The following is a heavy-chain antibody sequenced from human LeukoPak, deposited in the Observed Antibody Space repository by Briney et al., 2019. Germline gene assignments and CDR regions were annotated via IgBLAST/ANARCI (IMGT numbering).Heavy chain of an antibody. Sequence: ASVKVSCKVSGHTFTDYYMHWVQQAPGKGLEWMGLVDPEDGETIYAEKFQGRVTITADTSTDTAYMELSSLRSEDTAVYYCATGWLASLGVDYWGQGTLVTVSS. CDR2: VDPEDGET. D-gene: IGHD6-19*01. CDR3: ATGWLASLGVDY. V-gene: IGHV1-69-2*01. CDR1: GHTFTDYY. J-gene: IGHJ4*02.